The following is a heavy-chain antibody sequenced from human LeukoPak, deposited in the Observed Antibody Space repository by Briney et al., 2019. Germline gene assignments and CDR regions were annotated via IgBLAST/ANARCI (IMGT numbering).Heavy chain of an antibody. CDR1: GYTFSGYY. CDR3: ARGGSGDSHYFDY. D-gene: IGHD2-21*02. Sequence: ASVKVSCKASGYTFSGYYIHWVRQAPGQGLEWMGCINPNSGGTNYAQKFQGRVTVTTDTSTSTAYMELRSLGSDDTAVYYCARGGSGDSHYFDYWGQGTLVTVSS. CDR2: INPNSGGT. J-gene: IGHJ4*02. V-gene: IGHV1-2*02.